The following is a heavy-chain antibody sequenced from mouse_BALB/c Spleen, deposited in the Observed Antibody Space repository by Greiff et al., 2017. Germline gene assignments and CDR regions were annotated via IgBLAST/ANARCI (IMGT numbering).Heavy chain of an antibody. V-gene: IGHV14-3*02. J-gene: IGHJ3*01. CDR3: ARQLGTAWFAY. Sequence: VQLQQSGAELVKPGASVKLSCTASGFNIKDTYMHWVKQRPEQGLEWIGRIDPANGNTKYDPKFQGKATITADTSSNTAYLQLSSLTSEDTAVYYCARQLGTAWFAYWGQGTLVTVSA. D-gene: IGHD3-1*01. CDR2: IDPANGNT. CDR1: GFNIKDTY.